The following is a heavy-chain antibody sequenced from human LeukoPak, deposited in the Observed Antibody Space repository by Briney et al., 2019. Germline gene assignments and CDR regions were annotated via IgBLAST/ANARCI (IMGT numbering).Heavy chain of an antibody. CDR1: GFSVSGNY. V-gene: IGHV3-49*04. CDR2: IRSKAYGGTT. CDR3: TRRGGITIFGVVTFYYYCYMDV. Sequence: SGGSLRLSCAASGFSVSGNYMTWVRQAPGKGLEWVGFIRSKAYGGTTEYAASVKGRFTISRDDSKSIAYLQMNSLKTEDTAVYYCTRRGGITIFGVVTFYYYCYMDVWGKGTTVTVSS. D-gene: IGHD3-3*01. J-gene: IGHJ6*03.